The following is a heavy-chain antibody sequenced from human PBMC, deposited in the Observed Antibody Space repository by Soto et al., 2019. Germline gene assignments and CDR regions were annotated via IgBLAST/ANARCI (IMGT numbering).Heavy chain of an antibody. Sequence: QVQLVQSGAEVKKPGSSVKVSCKASGGTFSSYAISWVRQSPGQGLEWMGGIIPIFGTANYAQKFQGRVTITADESTSTAYMELSSLRSEDTAVYYCAGDQRSDTDMVNYFDYWGQGTLVTVSS. D-gene: IGHD5-18*01. CDR3: AGDQRSDTDMVNYFDY. CDR1: GGTFSSYA. J-gene: IGHJ4*02. CDR2: IIPIFGTA. V-gene: IGHV1-69*01.